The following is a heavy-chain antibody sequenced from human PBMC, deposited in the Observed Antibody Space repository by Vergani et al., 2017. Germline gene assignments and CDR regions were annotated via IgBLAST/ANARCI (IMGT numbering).Heavy chain of an antibody. Sequence: EVQLLESGGGLVQPGGSLRLSCAASGFTFSSYAMSWVRQAPGKGLEWVSAISGSGGSTYYSDSVKGRLTISGDNSKTTLYLQMNILRAEDTAVYYGAIDGVYNLNDVRGFDYWGQGTLVTVSS. CDR1: GFTFSSYA. D-gene: IGHD1-20*01. CDR3: AIDGVYNLNDVRGFDY. J-gene: IGHJ4*02. CDR2: ISGSGGST. V-gene: IGHV3-23*01.